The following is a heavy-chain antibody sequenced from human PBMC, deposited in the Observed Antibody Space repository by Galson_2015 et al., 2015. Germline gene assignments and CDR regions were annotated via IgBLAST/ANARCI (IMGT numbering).Heavy chain of an antibody. Sequence: SLRLSCAASGFTFSSYAMHWVRQAPGKGLEYVSAISSNGGSTYYADSVKGRFTISRDNSKNTLYLQMSSLRAEDTAVYYCVKGGGVQLWQGERYGMDVWGQGTTVTVSS. J-gene: IGHJ6*02. CDR3: VKGGGVQLWQGERYGMDV. CDR1: GFTFSSYA. V-gene: IGHV3-64D*06. CDR2: ISSNGGST. D-gene: IGHD5-18*01.